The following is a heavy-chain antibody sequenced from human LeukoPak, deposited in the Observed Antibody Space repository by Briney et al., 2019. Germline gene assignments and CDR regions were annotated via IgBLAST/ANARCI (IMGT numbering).Heavy chain of an antibody. J-gene: IGHJ6*03. D-gene: IGHD3-16*01. V-gene: IGHV3-23*01. Sequence: GGSLRLSCAASGFTFSSYGMSWVRQAPGKGLEWVSAISGSGGSTYYADSVKGRFTISRDNSKNTPYLQMNSLRAEDTAVYYCAKVITSYYYYMDVWGKGTTVTVSS. CDR2: ISGSGGST. CDR3: AKVITSYYYYMDV. CDR1: GFTFSSYG.